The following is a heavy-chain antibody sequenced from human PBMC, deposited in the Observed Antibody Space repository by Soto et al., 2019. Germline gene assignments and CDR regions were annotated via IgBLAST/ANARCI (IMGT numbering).Heavy chain of an antibody. J-gene: IGHJ4*02. CDR1: GGSFKSGSYS. Sequence: SETLSLTCTVSGGSFKSGSYSWSWIRQPPGKGLEWIGYVYHTGRTSYNPSLKSQVSISMDTSKNQFSLNLDSVTAADTAVYFCARDFAYFDSWGQGTLVTVSS. CDR3: ARDFAYFDS. D-gene: IGHD3-3*01. V-gene: IGHV4-61*01. CDR2: VYHTGRT.